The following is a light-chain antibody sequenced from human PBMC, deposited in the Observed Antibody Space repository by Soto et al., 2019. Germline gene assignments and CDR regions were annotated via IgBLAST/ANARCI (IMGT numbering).Light chain of an antibody. CDR1: QSVSSSY. CDR2: GAS. V-gene: IGKV3-20*01. Sequence: EIVLTQSPGTLSLSPGERATLFCRASQSVSSSYIAWFQQKPGQAPRLLIYGASSRATGIPDRFSGSGSGTDFTLTISRLEPEDFAVYYCQQYGSPPYAFGQGTKLEIK. CDR3: QQYGSPPYA. J-gene: IGKJ2*01.